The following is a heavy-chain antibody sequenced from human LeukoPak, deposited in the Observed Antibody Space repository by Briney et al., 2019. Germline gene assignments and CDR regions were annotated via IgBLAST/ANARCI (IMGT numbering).Heavy chain of an antibody. CDR2: IKQDGSEK. Sequence: GGSLRLSCAASGFTFSSYWMSWVRQAPGKGLEWVANIKQDGSEKYYVDSVKGRFTISRDNAKNSLYLQMSSLRADDTAVYYCARGNPPFHYYGSGRPNWFDPWGQGTLVTVSS. CDR3: ARGNPPFHYYGSGRPNWFDP. CDR1: GFTFSSYW. V-gene: IGHV3-7*01. J-gene: IGHJ5*02. D-gene: IGHD3-10*01.